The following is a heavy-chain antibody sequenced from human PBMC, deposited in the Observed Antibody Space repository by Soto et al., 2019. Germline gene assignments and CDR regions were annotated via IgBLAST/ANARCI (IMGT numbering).Heavy chain of an antibody. Sequence: AGGSLRLSCAASGFTFSSYAMSWVRQAPGKGLEWVSAISGSGGSTYYADSVKGRFTISRDNSKNTLYLQMNSLRAEDTAVYYCAKDVAVAGTAFDYWGQGTQVTVSS. CDR3: AKDVAVAGTAFDY. V-gene: IGHV3-23*01. J-gene: IGHJ4*02. D-gene: IGHD6-19*01. CDR1: GFTFSSYA. CDR2: ISGSGGST.